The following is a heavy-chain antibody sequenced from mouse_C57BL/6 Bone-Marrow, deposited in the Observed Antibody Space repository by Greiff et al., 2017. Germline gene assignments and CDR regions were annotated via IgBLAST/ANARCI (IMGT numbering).Heavy chain of an antibody. CDR3: ARDYSNLYYFDY. Sequence: VQLKQPGAELVMPGASVKLSCKASGYTFTSYWMHWVKQRPGQGLEWIGEIDPSDSYNNYNQKFKGKSTLTVDKSSSTAYMQLSSLTSEDSAVYYCARDYSNLYYFDYWGQGTTLTVSS. CDR1: GYTFTSYW. V-gene: IGHV1-69*01. CDR2: IDPSDSYN. J-gene: IGHJ2*01. D-gene: IGHD2-5*01.